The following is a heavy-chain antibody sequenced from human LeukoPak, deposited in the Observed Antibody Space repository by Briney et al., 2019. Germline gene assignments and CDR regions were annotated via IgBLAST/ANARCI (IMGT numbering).Heavy chain of an antibody. D-gene: IGHD1-26*01. CDR2: IIPIFGTA. V-gene: IGHV1-69*13. J-gene: IGHJ4*02. Sequence: ASVKVSCKASGGTFSSYAISWVRQAPGQGLEWMGGIIPIFGTANYAQKFQGRVTITADESTSTAYMELSSLRSEDTAVYYCASLGYTSGSYAFDYWGQGALVTVSS. CDR1: GGTFSSYA. CDR3: ASLGYTSGSYAFDY.